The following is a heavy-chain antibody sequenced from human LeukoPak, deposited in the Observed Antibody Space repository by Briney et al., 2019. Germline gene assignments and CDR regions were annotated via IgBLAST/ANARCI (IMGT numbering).Heavy chain of an antibody. Sequence: ASVKVSCKASGYTFTSYGISWVRQAPGQGLEWMGWISAYNGNTNYAQKLQGRVTVTTDTSTSTAYMELRSLRSDDTAVYYCARVVAATGGGYYYYYYMDVWGKGTTVTISS. D-gene: IGHD2-15*01. CDR3: ARVVAATGGGYYYYYYMDV. CDR1: GYTFTSYG. V-gene: IGHV1-18*01. J-gene: IGHJ6*03. CDR2: ISAYNGNT.